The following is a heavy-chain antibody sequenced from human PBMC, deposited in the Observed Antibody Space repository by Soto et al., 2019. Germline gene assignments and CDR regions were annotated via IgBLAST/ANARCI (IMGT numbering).Heavy chain of an antibody. Sequence: QVQLQQWGAGLLKPSETLSLTCAVYGGSFSGYYWSWIRQPPGKGLEWIGEINHSGSTNYNPSLKSRLTISVDTSKNQFSLKLSSVTAADTAVYYCARGGYCSSTSCHPLGNFDYWGQGTLVTVSS. CDR3: ARGGYCSSTSCHPLGNFDY. D-gene: IGHD2-2*01. J-gene: IGHJ4*02. CDR1: GGSFSGYY. CDR2: INHSGST. V-gene: IGHV4-34*01.